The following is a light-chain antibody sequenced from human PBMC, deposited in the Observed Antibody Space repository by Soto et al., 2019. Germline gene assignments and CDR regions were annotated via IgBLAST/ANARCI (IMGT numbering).Light chain of an antibody. Sequence: QSVLTQPRSVSGSPGQSVTISCTGASSDVGAYDYVSWHQQHPGKAPKLIIFYVSKRPSGVPDRFSGSRSGNTASLTISGLQAEDEADYYCCSYAGTYSWVFGGGNKLTVL. V-gene: IGLV2-11*01. J-gene: IGLJ3*02. CDR1: SSDVGAYDY. CDR2: YVS. CDR3: CSYAGTYSWV.